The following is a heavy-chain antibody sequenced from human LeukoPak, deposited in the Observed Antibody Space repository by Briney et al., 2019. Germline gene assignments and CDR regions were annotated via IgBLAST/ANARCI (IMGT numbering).Heavy chain of an antibody. V-gene: IGHV3-43*01. CDR3: AKDSGSPAGYSYFDY. J-gene: IGHJ4*02. Sequence: GGSLRLSCAASGFTFDDYTMHWVRQAPGKGLEWVSLISWDGGSTYYADSVKGRFTISRDDSKNSLYLQMNSLRTEDTALYYCAKDSGSPAGYSYFDYWGQGTLVTVSS. D-gene: IGHD1-26*01. CDR2: ISWDGGST. CDR1: GFTFDDYT.